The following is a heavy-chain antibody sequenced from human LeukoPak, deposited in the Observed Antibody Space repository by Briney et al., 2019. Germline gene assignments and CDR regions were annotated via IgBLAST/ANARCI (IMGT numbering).Heavy chain of an antibody. CDR3: ASTHSSSWYSYRYFDL. V-gene: IGHV3-11*01. J-gene: IGHJ2*01. D-gene: IGHD6-13*01. Sequence: GGSLRLSCAASGFTFSDYYMSWIRQAPGKGLEWVSYISSSGSTIYYADSVKGRFTISRDNAKNSLYLQMNSLRAEDTAVYYCASTHSSSWYSYRYFDLWGRGTLVTVSS. CDR2: ISSSGSTI. CDR1: GFTFSDYY.